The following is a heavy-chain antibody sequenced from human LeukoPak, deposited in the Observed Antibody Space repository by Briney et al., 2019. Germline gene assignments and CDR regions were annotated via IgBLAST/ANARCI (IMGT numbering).Heavy chain of an antibody. Sequence: KPSETLSLTCTVSGGSISSGSYYWSWIRQPAGKGLEWIGRIYTSGSTNYNPSLKSRVTISVDTSKNQFSLKLSSVTAADTAVYYCAREGTSSSWYGVDYWGQGTLVTVSS. CDR3: AREGTSSSWYGVDY. D-gene: IGHD6-13*01. CDR2: IYTSGST. CDR1: GGSISSGSYY. J-gene: IGHJ4*02. V-gene: IGHV4-61*02.